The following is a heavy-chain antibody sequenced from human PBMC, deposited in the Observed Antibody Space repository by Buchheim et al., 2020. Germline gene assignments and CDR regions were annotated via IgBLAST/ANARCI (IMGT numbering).Heavy chain of an antibody. CDR2: ISSSSSYT. CDR3: ARGAYCSGGSCFSDHYYYGMDV. J-gene: IGHJ6*02. D-gene: IGHD2-15*01. Sequence: QVQLVESGGGLVKPGGSLRLSCAASGFTFSDYYMSWIRQAPGKGLEWVSYISSSSSYTNYADSVKGRFTISRDNAKNSLYLQMNSLRAEDTAVYYCARGAYCSGGSCFSDHYYYGMDVWGQGTT. V-gene: IGHV3-11*06. CDR1: GFTFSDYY.